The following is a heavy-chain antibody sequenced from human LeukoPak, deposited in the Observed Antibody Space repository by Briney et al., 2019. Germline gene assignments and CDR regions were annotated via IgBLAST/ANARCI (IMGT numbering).Heavy chain of an antibody. V-gene: IGHV4-34*01. J-gene: IGHJ3*02. Sequence: SETLSLTCAVYGGSFSGYYWGWIRQPPGKGLEWIGSIYYSGSTYYNPSLKSRVTISVDTSKNQFSLKLSSVTAADTAVYFCARDPYSYDSSGAFDIWGQGTMVTVSS. CDR3: ARDPYSYDSSGAFDI. CDR2: IYYSGST. D-gene: IGHD3-22*01. CDR1: GGSFSGYY.